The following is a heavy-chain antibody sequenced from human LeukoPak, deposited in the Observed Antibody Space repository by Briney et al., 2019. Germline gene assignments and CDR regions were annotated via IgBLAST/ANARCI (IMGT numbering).Heavy chain of an antibody. D-gene: IGHD3-22*01. Sequence: SETLSLTCTVSGGSISSSISCWGWIRQPPGKGLEWIGSIYYSGSTYNNPSLKSRLTISVDTSKNQFSLKLSSVTTADTAVYYCARRSSGQPFDYWGQGTLVTVSS. CDR1: GGSISSSISC. CDR2: IYYSGST. V-gene: IGHV4-39*01. J-gene: IGHJ4*02. CDR3: ARRSSGQPFDY.